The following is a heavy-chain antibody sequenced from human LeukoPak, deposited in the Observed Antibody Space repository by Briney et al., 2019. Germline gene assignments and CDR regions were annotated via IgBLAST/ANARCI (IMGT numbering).Heavy chain of an antibody. CDR1: GFTFSSYA. D-gene: IGHD6-19*01. V-gene: IGHV3-30-3*01. J-gene: IGHJ4*02. Sequence: GGSLRLSCAASGFTFSSYAMHWVRHAPGKGLEWVSVISYDGSNKYYADSVKGRFTISRDNSKTTLYLQMNSLRAEDTAVYYCARALAVAAPFDYWGQGTLVTVSS. CDR3: ARALAVAAPFDY. CDR2: ISYDGSNK.